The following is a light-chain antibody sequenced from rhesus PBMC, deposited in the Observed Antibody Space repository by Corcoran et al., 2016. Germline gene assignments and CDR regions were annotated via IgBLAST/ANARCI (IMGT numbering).Light chain of an antibody. Sequence: DIQMTQSPSSLSASVGDTVTIPCRASQGIRSYLTWFQQKPGKAPKLLIYAASSLESGVPSRFSGSGSGTNFPLSISSLQPEDFAVYYFLQHNSYPHSFGQGTKVESK. V-gene: IGKV1-28*03. CDR1: QGIRSY. J-gene: IGKJ2*01. CDR3: LQHNSYPHS. CDR2: AAS.